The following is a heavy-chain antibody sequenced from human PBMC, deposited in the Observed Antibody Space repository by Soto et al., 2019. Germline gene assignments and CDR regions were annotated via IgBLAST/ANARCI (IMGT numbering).Heavy chain of an antibody. D-gene: IGHD1-1*01. V-gene: IGHV4-61*01. CDR1: GGSVSIGSHY. CDR2: IYHSGST. Sequence: SETLSLTCTVSGGSVSIGSHYWSWIRQPPGKGLEWIAYIYHSGSTDYNPSLKSRVSISVDLSKNQFSLRLDSVTAADTAVYYCARDRSDDINSFDAFDIWGPGTMVTVSS. CDR3: ARDRSDDINSFDAFDI. J-gene: IGHJ3*02.